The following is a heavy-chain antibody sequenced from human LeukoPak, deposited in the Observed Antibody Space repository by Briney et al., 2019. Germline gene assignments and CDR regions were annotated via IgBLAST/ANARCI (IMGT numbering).Heavy chain of an antibody. CDR2: IIPIFGTA. D-gene: IGHD4-17*01. CDR1: GGTFISYA. CDR3: ARDYGDYVDFYY. Sequence: ASVKVSCKASGGTFISYAISWVRQAPGQGLEWMGGIIPIFGTANYPQKFQGRVTITTDESTSTAYMELSSLRSEDTAVYYCARDYGDYVDFYYWGQGTLVTVSS. V-gene: IGHV1-69*05. J-gene: IGHJ4*02.